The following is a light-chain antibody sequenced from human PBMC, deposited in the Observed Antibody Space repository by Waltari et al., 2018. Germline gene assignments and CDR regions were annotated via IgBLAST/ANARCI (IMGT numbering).Light chain of an antibody. CDR2: EVS. V-gene: IGLV2-14*01. CDR3: SSYASSSTLV. Sequence: QSALTQPASVSGSPGQSITISCTGISSDVGDYNYVSWYQQHPGKAPKLMIFEVSNRPSGVSNRFSGSKAGNTASLTISGLQAEDEADYYCSSYASSSTLVFATGTKVIVL. CDR1: SSDVGDYNY. J-gene: IGLJ1*01.